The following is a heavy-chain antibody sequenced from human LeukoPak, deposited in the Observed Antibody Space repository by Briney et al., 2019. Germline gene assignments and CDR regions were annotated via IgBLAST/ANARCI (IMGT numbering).Heavy chain of an antibody. D-gene: IGHD3-22*01. V-gene: IGHV1-69*05. CDR3: ARGGSAWLLLGYFDY. Sequence: SVKVSCKASGGTFSSYAICWVRQAPGQGLEWMGGIIPIFGTANYAQKFQGRVTITTDESTSTAYMELSSLRSEDTAVYYCARGGSAWLLLGYFDYWGQGTLVTVSS. CDR1: GGTFSSYA. J-gene: IGHJ4*02. CDR2: IIPIFGTA.